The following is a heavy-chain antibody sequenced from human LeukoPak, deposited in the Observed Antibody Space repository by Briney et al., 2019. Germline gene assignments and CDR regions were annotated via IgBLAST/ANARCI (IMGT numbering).Heavy chain of an antibody. V-gene: IGHV4-34*01. CDR1: GGSFSGYY. D-gene: IGHD1-7*01. Sequence: SETLSLTCAVYGGSFSGYYWSWIRQPPGKGLEWIGEINHSGSTNYNPSLKSRVTISVDTSKNQFSLKLSSVTAADTAVYYCARARTGTTSGFDYWGQGTLVTVS. CDR3: ARARTGTTSGFDY. CDR2: INHSGST. J-gene: IGHJ4*02.